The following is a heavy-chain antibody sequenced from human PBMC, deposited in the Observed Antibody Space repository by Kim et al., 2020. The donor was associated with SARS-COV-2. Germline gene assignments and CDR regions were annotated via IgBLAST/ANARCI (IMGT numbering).Heavy chain of an antibody. CDR3: ARGPNYSPFDY. V-gene: IGHV3-48*03. Sequence: GGSLRLSCAASGFTFSSYEMHWVRQAPGKGLEWVSYIIGSGTTFYYADSVRGRVTISRDDDKNSLSLQMHSLRAEDTAVYYCARGPNYSPFDYWGQGTLVAVSS. D-gene: IGHD5-18*01. J-gene: IGHJ4*02. CDR1: GFTFSSYE. CDR2: IIGSGTTF.